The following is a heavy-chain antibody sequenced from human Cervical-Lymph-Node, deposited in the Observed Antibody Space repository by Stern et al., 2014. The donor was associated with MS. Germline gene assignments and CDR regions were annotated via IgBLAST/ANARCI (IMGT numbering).Heavy chain of an antibody. CDR2: IYPSDSDT. J-gene: IGHJ5*02. D-gene: IGHD3-10*01. Sequence: VQLVESGAGVNQPGESLKLSCTGSGYSFPNYWIPWVRQTPGKGLECMGIIYPSDSDTRYSPSFDGQVTMTVDNSISTAYLQWRGLKAADSAMYCGARGDRRNWFDPWGQGTLVTVSS. CDR1: GYSFPNYW. CDR3: ARGDRRNWFDP. V-gene: IGHV5-51*03.